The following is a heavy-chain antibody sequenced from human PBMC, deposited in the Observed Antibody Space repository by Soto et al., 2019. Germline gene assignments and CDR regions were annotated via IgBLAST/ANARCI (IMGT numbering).Heavy chain of an antibody. CDR3: ARARANVAPNWFDP. J-gene: IGHJ5*02. Sequence: SETLSLTCTVSGGSINSGGYYWNWIRQHPGKGLEWIGYIYYSGSTYYNPSLKSRVTISVDTSKNQFSLKLSSVTAADTAVYYCARARANVAPNWFDPWGQGTLVTVSS. CDR2: IYYSGST. CDR1: GGSINSGGYY. D-gene: IGHD5-12*01. V-gene: IGHV4-31*03.